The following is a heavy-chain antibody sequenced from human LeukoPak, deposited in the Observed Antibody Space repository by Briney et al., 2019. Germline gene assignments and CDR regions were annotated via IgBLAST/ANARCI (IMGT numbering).Heavy chain of an antibody. D-gene: IGHD2-21*02. Sequence: PGGSLRLSCAASGFTLSSYYMHWVRQAPGKGLVWVSRISSDGSIISYADSVKGRFTISRDNAKNTLYLQMNSLRTEDTAMYYCASRGVVVTATDFDYWGQGTLVTVSS. CDR2: ISSDGSII. J-gene: IGHJ4*02. CDR1: GFTLSSYY. V-gene: IGHV3-74*01. CDR3: ASRGVVVTATDFDY.